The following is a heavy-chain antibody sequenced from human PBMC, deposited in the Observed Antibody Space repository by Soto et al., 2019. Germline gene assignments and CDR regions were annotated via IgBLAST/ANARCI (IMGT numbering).Heavy chain of an antibody. Sequence: PSETLCLTCSVSGGSISGDYYSSWIRQSPEKGLECTGYIYYSVSSYSNPALQRRLSMSLDTSKNQFSLKLRSVTAADTAVYYCARGGARCRGYFDSLGRGALFTVCS. D-gene: IGHD3-16*01. J-gene: IGHJ4*03. CDR1: GGSISGDYY. V-gene: IGHV4-30-4*08. CDR2: IYYSVSS. CDR3: ARGGARCRGYFDS.